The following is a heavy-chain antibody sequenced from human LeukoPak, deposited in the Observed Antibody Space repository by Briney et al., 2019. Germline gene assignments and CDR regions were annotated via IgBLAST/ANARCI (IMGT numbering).Heavy chain of an antibody. J-gene: IGHJ4*02. Sequence: GASVKVSCKASGGTFSSYAISWVRQAPGQGLEWMGRIIPILGIANYAQKFQGRVTITADKSTSTAYMELSSLRSEDTAVYYCARTGYSRSWGFDYWGQGTLVTVSS. D-gene: IGHD6-13*01. CDR2: IIPILGIA. CDR1: GGTFSSYA. V-gene: IGHV1-69*04. CDR3: ARTGYSRSWGFDY.